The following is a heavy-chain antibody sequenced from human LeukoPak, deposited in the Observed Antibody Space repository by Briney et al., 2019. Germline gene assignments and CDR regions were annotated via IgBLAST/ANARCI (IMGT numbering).Heavy chain of an antibody. CDR1: GFTFSDYY. J-gene: IGHJ4*02. D-gene: IGHD3-22*01. CDR3: ARDYYDSSGDYFDY. V-gene: IGHV3-11*04. CDR2: ISSSGSTI. Sequence: GGSLRLSCAASGFTFSDYYMSWTRQAPGKGLEWVSYISSSGSTIYYADSVKGRFTISRDNAKNSLYLQMNSLRAEDTAVYYCARDYYDSSGDYFDYWGQGTLVTVSS.